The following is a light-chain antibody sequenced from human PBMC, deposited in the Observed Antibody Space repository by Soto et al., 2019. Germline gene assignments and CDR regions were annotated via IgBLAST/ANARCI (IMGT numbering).Light chain of an antibody. CDR2: EVY. Sequence: QSALTQPPSASGPPGQSVTISCTGTSSDVGGYNYVSWYQQHPGKAPKLMIYEVYKRPSGVPDRFSGSKSGNTASLTVSGLQAEDEAVYHCSSYAGSNVLFGGATKLTVL. CDR1: SSDVGGYNY. V-gene: IGLV2-8*01. J-gene: IGLJ2*01. CDR3: SSYAGSNVL.